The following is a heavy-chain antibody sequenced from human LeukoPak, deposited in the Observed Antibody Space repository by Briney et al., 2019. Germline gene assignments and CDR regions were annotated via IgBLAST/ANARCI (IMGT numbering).Heavy chain of an antibody. CDR2: IYPGDSDT. CDR1: GYSFTSYW. J-gene: IGHJ3*02. D-gene: IGHD6-13*01. CDR3: ARCIAVAGPEIVDAFDI. Sequence: GESLKISCKGSGYSFTSYWIGWVRQMPGKGLEWMGIIYPGDSDTRYSPSFQGQVTISADKSISTAYLQWSSLKASDTAMYYCARCIAVAGPEIVDAFDIWGQGTMVTASS. V-gene: IGHV5-51*01.